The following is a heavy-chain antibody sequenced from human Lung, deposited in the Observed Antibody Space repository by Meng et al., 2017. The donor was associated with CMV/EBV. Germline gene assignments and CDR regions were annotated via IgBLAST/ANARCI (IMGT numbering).Heavy chain of an antibody. Sequence: LSLTXAASGFTFGDYAMHWVRQVPGKGLEWVSGITYKSGSTGYADSVKGRFTISRDNARNSLYLQMNNLRAEDTALYYCAEDFYSTSLYYFDYWGQGTLVTVSS. J-gene: IGHJ4*02. V-gene: IGHV3-9*01. CDR2: ITYKSGST. D-gene: IGHD2-2*01. CDR3: AEDFYSTSLYYFDY. CDR1: GFTFGDYA.